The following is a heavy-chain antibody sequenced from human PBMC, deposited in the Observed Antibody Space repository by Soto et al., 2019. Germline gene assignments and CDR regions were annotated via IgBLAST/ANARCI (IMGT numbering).Heavy chain of an antibody. CDR2: IYYSGST. CDR1: GGSISSGGYY. D-gene: IGHD3-22*01. J-gene: IGHJ5*02. Sequence: SETLSLTCTVSGGSISSGGYYWSWIRQHPGKGLEWIGYIYYSGSTYYNPSLKSRVTISVDTSKNQFSLKLSSVTAADTAVYYCARRDYDSSYNWFDPWGQGTLVTASS. CDR3: ARRDYDSSYNWFDP. V-gene: IGHV4-31*03.